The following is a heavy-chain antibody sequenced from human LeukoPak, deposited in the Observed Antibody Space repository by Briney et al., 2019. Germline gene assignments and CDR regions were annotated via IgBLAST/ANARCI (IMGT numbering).Heavy chain of an antibody. CDR2: INHSGST. CDR3: ARGATYDSSGYYYVPYYMDV. D-gene: IGHD3-22*01. Sequence: PSEALSLTCAVYGGSFSGYYWSWIRQPPGKGLEWIGEINHSGSTNYNPSLKSRVTISVDTSKIQFSLKLSSVTAADTAVYYCARGATYDSSGYYYVPYYMDVWGKGTTVTVSS. V-gene: IGHV4-34*01. J-gene: IGHJ6*03. CDR1: GGSFSGYY.